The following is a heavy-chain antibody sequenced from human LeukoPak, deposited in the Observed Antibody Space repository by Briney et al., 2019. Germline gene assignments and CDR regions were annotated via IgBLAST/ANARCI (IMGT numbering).Heavy chain of an antibody. J-gene: IGHJ4*02. CDR3: ARTREQWQVLDY. D-gene: IGHD6-19*01. CDR1: GSTFSSYA. Sequence: GGSLRLSCAASGSTFSSYAMSWVRQAPGKGLEWVSAISGSGGSTYYADSVKGRFTISRDNSKNMVYLQMNSLRAEDTAVYYCARTREQWQVLDYWGQGTLVTVSS. V-gene: IGHV3-23*01. CDR2: ISGSGGST.